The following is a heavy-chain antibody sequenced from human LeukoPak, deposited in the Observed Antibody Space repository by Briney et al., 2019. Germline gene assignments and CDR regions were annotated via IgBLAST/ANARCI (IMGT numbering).Heavy chain of an antibody. Sequence: GESLRLSCAASGFTFSSYSMNWVRQAPGKGLEWISYISSSSSTIYYAESVKGRFTISRDNPKKSLYLQMNSLRAEDTALYYCARDVLSDSSGYYSDYWGQGTLVTVSS. D-gene: IGHD3-22*01. V-gene: IGHV3-48*04. CDR2: ISSSSSTI. CDR3: ARDVLSDSSGYYSDY. CDR1: GFTFSSYS. J-gene: IGHJ4*02.